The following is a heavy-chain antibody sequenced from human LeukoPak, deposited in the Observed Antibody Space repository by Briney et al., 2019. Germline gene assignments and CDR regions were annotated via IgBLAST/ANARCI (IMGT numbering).Heavy chain of an antibody. CDR3: ARERVGHTAMANYFFDY. V-gene: IGHV3-21*01. Sequence: PGGSLRLSRAASGFTFSTYNMNWVRQAPGKGLEWVSSISGSSSYIYYADSVKGRFSISRDNAKNSLYLQMNSLRAEDTAVYYCARERVGHTAMANYFFDYWGQGTLVTVSS. CDR1: GFTFSTYN. CDR2: ISGSSSYI. J-gene: IGHJ4*02. D-gene: IGHD5-18*01.